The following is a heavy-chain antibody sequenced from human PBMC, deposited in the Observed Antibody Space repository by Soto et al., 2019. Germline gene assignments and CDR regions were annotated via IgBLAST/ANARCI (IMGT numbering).Heavy chain of an antibody. CDR1: GGTFNTYA. CDR2: ISPMFGAA. Sequence: QVQLVQSGAEMKKPGSSVKVSCQSSGGTFNTYAMNWVRQAPGQGPEWMGDISPMFGAANYARKFQGRVTIHADVSTGTSYMQLCSLTSEDTARYFCAREVQFHTPAFDYCGQGTLVTVSS. D-gene: IGHD1-1*01. V-gene: IGHV1-69*19. CDR3: AREVQFHTPAFDY. J-gene: IGHJ4*02.